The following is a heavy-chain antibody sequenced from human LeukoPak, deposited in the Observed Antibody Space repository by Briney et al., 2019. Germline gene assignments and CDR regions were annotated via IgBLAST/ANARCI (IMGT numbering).Heavy chain of an antibody. D-gene: IGHD3-22*01. CDR2: IKSKTDGGTT. Sequence: GGSLRLSCAASGFTFSNDWMSWVRQAPGKGLEWVGRIKSKTDGGTTDYAAPVKGRFTISRDDSKNTLYLQMNSLKTEDTAVYYCTSLSRGGYYDSSGYSPYYFDYWGQGTLVTVSS. J-gene: IGHJ4*02. V-gene: IGHV3-15*01. CDR1: GFTFSNDW. CDR3: TSLSRGGYYDSSGYSPYYFDY.